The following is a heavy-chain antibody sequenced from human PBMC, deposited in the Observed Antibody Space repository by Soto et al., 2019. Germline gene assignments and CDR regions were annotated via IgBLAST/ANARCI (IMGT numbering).Heavy chain of an antibody. V-gene: IGHV1-69*01. J-gene: IGHJ3*02. CDR2: IIPIFGTA. Sequence: QVQLVQSGAEVKKPGSSVKVYCKASGGTFSSYAISWVRQSPGQGLEWMGGIIPIFGTANYAQKFQGRVTITADESTNTAHMDLSSLRSDDRAVNCCWRDRVGGRSNDSCDILGQGTMVTLSS. CDR1: GGTFSSYA. CDR3: WRDRVGGRSNDSCDI. D-gene: IGHD1-26*01.